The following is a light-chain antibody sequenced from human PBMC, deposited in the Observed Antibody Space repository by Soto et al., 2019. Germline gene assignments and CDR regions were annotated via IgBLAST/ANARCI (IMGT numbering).Light chain of an antibody. V-gene: IGLV2-14*01. CDR3: NSYAGDIIRFV. J-gene: IGLJ1*01. Sequence: SVRSQPSSVPGSPGQSFTISCTGTISDVGAYKYVSWYQQHPGKAPKLMIYEVSNRPSGVSNRFSGSKSGKKASLTTSGLQADDEADYYCNSYAGDIIRFVFGTGTTVTV. CDR2: EVS. CDR1: ISDVGAYKY.